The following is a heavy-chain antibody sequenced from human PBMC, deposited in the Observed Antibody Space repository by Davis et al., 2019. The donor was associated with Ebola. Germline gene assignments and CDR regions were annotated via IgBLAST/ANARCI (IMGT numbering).Heavy chain of an antibody. V-gene: IGHV1-3*01. CDR1: GYTFTSYA. CDR2: INAGNGNT. J-gene: IGHJ4*02. Sequence: AAPVKVSCKASGYTFTSYAMHWVRQAPGQRLEWMGWINAGNGNTKYSQKFQGRVNITRDTSASTAYMELSSLRSEDTAVYYCARSGYLIVATRWPDYWGQGTLVTVSS. CDR3: ARSGYLIVATRWPDY. D-gene: IGHD5-12*01.